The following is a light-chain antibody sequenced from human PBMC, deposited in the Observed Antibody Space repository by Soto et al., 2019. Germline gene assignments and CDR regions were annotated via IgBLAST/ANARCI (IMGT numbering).Light chain of an antibody. Sequence: DIQMTQSPSTLSASVGDRVTITCRASQSINSWLAWYQQKPGKAPQILIYDASTLKSGVPSRFSASGSGTEFTLTISSLQTDDFSTYYCQQYHSYWTFGQGTKVDIK. CDR1: QSINSW. CDR2: DAS. J-gene: IGKJ1*01. CDR3: QQYHSYWT. V-gene: IGKV1-5*01.